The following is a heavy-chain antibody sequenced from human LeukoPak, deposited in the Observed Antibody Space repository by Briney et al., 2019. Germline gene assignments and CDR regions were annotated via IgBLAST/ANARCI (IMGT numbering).Heavy chain of an antibody. J-gene: IGHJ4*02. CDR3: ARLSGESTIYDY. Sequence: GGSLRLSCAASGFTFNRHWMSWVRQAPGKGLEWVATIKQHGSDKHYLGSVKGRFIISRDNAKNSLSLQMNSLRAEDTAVYYCARLSGESTIYDYWGQGTLLTFSS. D-gene: IGHD5/OR15-5a*01. V-gene: IGHV3-7*01. CDR2: IKQHGSDK. CDR1: GFTFNRHW.